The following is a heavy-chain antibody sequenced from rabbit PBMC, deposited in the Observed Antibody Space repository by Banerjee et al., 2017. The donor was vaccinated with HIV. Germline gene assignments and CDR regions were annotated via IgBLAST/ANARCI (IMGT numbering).Heavy chain of an antibody. CDR2: IYSSNGDK. CDR1: GLDFSSSYW. D-gene: IGHD4-1*01. Sequence: QSLEESGGGLVKPGGTLTLTCTASGLDFSSSYWICWVRQAPGKGLEWIGCIYSSNGDKWYASWVNGRFTISRSTSLNTVDLKMTSLTVADRATYFCARSIYYSSGWGFNLWGPGTLVTVS. J-gene: IGHJ4*01. V-gene: IGHV1S43*01. CDR3: ARSIYYSSGWGFNL.